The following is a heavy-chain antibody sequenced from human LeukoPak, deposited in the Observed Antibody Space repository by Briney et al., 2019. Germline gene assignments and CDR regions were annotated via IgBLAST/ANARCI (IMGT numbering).Heavy chain of an antibody. CDR3: ARSGSSGEDY. J-gene: IGHJ4*02. Sequence: PSETLSLTSAVYGGSFSGYYWSWIRQPPGKGLEWIGEINHSGSTNYNPSLKSRVTISVDTSKNQFSLKLSSVTAADTAVYYCARSGSSGEDYWGQGTLVTVSS. CDR1: GGSFSGYY. CDR2: INHSGST. D-gene: IGHD6-13*01. V-gene: IGHV4-34*01.